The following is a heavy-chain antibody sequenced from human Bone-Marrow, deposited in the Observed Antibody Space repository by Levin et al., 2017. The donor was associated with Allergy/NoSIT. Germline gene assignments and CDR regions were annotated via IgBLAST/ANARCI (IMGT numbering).Heavy chain of an antibody. CDR3: ARSARWGYWYFDL. D-gene: IGHD7-27*01. V-gene: IGHV3-21*01. J-gene: IGHJ2*01. CDR1: DFTFSAYN. Sequence: TGGSLRLSCAASDFTFSAYNMNWVRQTPGRGLEWVSSIRNSRSSIFYADSVKGRFIISRDNAKNLLYLQVNSLRPEDTAVYYCARSARWGYWYFDLWGRGTLVTVSS. CDR2: IRNSRSSI.